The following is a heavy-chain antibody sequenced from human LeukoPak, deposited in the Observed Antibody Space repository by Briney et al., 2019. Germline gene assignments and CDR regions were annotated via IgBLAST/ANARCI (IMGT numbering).Heavy chain of an antibody. J-gene: IGHJ4*02. CDR3: ARRRELPVGGDYFDY. CDR1: GGSISSSSYY. Sequence: PSETLSLTCTDSGGSISSSSYYWGWIRQPPGKGLESIGSIYYSGSTYYNPSLKSRVTISVDTSKNQFSLKLSSVTAADTAVYYCARRRELPVGGDYFDYWGQGTLVTVSS. V-gene: IGHV4-39*07. D-gene: IGHD1-26*01. CDR2: IYYSGST.